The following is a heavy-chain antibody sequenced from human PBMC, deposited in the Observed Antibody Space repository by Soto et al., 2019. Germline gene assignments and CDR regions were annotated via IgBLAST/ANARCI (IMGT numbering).Heavy chain of an antibody. Sequence: GGSLRLSCAASGFTFSSYSMNWVRQAPGRGLEWVSLISATGGGTYYADSVKGRFTISRDNSHNTLYLQVHSLTAEDTAVYYCAKDRREGGNSAFYFDFWGQGAQVTVSS. V-gene: IGHV3-23*01. J-gene: IGHJ4*02. CDR3: AKDRREGGNSAFYFDF. CDR1: GFTFSSYS. D-gene: IGHD3-16*01. CDR2: ISATGGGT.